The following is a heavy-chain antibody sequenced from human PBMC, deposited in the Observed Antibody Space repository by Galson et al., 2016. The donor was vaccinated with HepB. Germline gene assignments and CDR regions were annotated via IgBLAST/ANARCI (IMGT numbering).Heavy chain of an antibody. CDR2: INSVESST. CDR3: ARASSITGTLSFFDY. J-gene: IGHJ4*02. CDR1: GFTFSWFW. D-gene: IGHD1-20*01. V-gene: IGHV3-74*01. Sequence: SLRLSCAASGFTFSWFWMHWVRQVPGKGLVWVSRINSVESSTSYADSVKGRFTNSRDNAKNTLYLQMNSLRAEDTAVYYCARASSITGTLSFFDYWGQGTLVTVSS.